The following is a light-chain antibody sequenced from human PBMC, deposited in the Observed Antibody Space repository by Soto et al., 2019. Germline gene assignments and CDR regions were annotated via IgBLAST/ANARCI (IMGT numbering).Light chain of an antibody. V-gene: IGKV3D-11*02. CDR1: QNISNY. Sequence: IVLTQSPATLSLSPGKRATLSCRASQNISNYLIWYQQKPGQAPRLLIYDVSNRAAGIPARFSGSWAGTDFTFTFSGRQLENFETFYGKNYGHLFTFGQGHDWRL. J-gene: IGKJ5*01. CDR3: KNYGHLFT. CDR2: DVS.